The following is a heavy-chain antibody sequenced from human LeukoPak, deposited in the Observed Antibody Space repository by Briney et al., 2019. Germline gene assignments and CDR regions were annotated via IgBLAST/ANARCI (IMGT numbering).Heavy chain of an antibody. D-gene: IGHD3-22*01. CDR3: ARGTNYYDSSGYIGDFFDY. Sequence: SETLSLTCTVSGGSISSYYWSWIRQPPVKGLEWIGYIYYSGSTNYNPSLKSRVTISVDTSKNQFSLKLSSVTAADTAVYYCARGTNYYDSSGYIGDFFDYWGQGTLVTVSS. J-gene: IGHJ4*02. V-gene: IGHV4-59*01. CDR1: GGSISSYY. CDR2: IYYSGST.